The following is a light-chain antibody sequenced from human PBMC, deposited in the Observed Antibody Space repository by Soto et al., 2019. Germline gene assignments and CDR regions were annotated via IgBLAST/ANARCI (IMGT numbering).Light chain of an antibody. CDR1: SSDVGGYNY. Sequence: QSALTQPASVSGSPGQSITISCTGTSSDVGGYNYVSWYQQHPGKAPKLMIYDVSYRPSGVSNRFSGSKSGNTASLTISGLQAEDEADYYCSSYTSSSARIVVFGGGTKVTVL. V-gene: IGLV2-14*01. J-gene: IGLJ2*01. CDR2: DVS. CDR3: SSYTSSSARIVV.